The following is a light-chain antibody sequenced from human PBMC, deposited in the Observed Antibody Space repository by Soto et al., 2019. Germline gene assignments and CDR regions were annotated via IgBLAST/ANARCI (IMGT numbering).Light chain of an antibody. J-gene: IGLJ2*01. Sequence: QSVVTQPPSVSGAPGQRVTISCTGSSSNIGAAYDVNWYQQLPGTAPKLLIYGNNNRPSGVPDRFSGSKSGTSASLAITGLQAEDEADYYCQSYDSSLSVVFGGGTKLTVL. V-gene: IGLV1-40*01. CDR2: GNN. CDR3: QSYDSSLSVV. CDR1: SSNIGAAYD.